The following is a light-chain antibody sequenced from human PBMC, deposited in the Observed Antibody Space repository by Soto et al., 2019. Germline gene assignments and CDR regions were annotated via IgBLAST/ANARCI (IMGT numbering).Light chain of an antibody. J-gene: IGLJ1*01. CDR1: SSDVGGYNY. V-gene: IGLV2-14*01. CDR2: DVS. Sequence: QSVLTQPASVSGSPGQWITISCTGTSSDVGGYNYVSWYQQHSGKAPKLMIYDVSNRPSGVSNRFSGSKSGNTASLTISGLQAEDEADYYCGSYASSSTLYVFGNGTKVTVL. CDR3: GSYASSSTLYV.